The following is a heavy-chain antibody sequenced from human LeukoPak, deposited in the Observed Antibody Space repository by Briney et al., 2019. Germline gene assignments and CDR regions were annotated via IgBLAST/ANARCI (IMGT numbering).Heavy chain of an antibody. CDR1: GFTFDDYA. D-gene: IGHD5-24*01. CDR3: ARDTYPDERWLQLPTGY. J-gene: IGHJ4*02. CDR2: ISGDGVTT. V-gene: IGHV3-43*02. Sequence: GGSLRLSSAASGFTFDDYAMHWVRQAPGKGLEWVSLISGDGVTTYYADSVKGRFTISRDNSKNSLYLQMNSLRTEDTALYYCARDTYPDERWLQLPTGYWGQGTLVTASS.